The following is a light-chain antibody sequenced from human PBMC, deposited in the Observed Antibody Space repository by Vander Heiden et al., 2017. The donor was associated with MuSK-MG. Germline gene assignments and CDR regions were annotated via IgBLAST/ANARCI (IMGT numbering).Light chain of an antibody. Sequence: ILMTQSPHSPAAPPGSGATINSKSSQSVLYISDNKNYLGWYQQKPGQPPKLLIYWASTRESGVPDRFSGSGSGTDFTLTISSLQAEDVAVYYCHQYDSVPWTFGQGTKVEIK. V-gene: IGKV4-1*01. CDR2: WAS. CDR3: HQYDSVPWT. CDR1: QSVLYISDNKNY. J-gene: IGKJ1*01.